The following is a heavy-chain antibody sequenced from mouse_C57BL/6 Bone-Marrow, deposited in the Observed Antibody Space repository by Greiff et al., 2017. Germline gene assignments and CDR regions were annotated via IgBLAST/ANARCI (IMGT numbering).Heavy chain of an antibody. J-gene: IGHJ3*01. CDR3: ASQTGSFAY. Sequence: EVKLVESGGDLVKPGGSLKLSCAASGFTFSSYGMSWVRQTPDKRLEWVATISSGGSYTYYPDSVKGRLTISRDNAKNTLYLQMSSLKSEDTAMYYCASQTGSFAYWGQGTLVTVSA. D-gene: IGHD4-1*01. CDR1: GFTFSSYG. CDR2: ISSGGSYT. V-gene: IGHV5-6*01.